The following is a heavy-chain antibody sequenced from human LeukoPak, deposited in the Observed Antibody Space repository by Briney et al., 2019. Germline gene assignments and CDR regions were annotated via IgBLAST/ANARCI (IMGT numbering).Heavy chain of an antibody. CDR1: GFSFSNSW. CDR3: ARLNFGDDY. J-gene: IGHJ4*02. V-gene: IGHV3-66*01. Sequence: PGGSLRLSCVGYGFSFSNSWMNWVRQAPGKGLEWVSLIYGSTSADYADSVKGRFTISRDNSMNTVYLQMNSLRAEDTAIYYCARLNFGDDYWGQGTLVAVSS. D-gene: IGHD4-17*01. CDR2: IYGSTSA.